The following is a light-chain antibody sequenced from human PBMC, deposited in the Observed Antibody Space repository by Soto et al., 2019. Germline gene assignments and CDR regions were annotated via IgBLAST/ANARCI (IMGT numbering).Light chain of an antibody. CDR2: DAS. CDR3: QQYSDYWT. J-gene: IGKJ1*01. Sequence: DIQMTQSPSTLSASVGDRVTITCRASESISAWLAWYQQKPGKAPKLLIYDASSLPSGVPSRFSGSGSGTEFTLTISSLQPDDFATYYCQQYSDYWTFGQGTKVEIK. V-gene: IGKV1-5*01. CDR1: ESISAW.